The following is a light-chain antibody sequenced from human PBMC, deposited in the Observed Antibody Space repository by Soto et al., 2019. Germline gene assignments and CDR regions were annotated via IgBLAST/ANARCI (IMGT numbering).Light chain of an antibody. CDR3: TSYTTSATWV. CDR1: SGDIGRYNY. J-gene: IGLJ3*02. Sequence: QSALTQPASVSGSPGQSITISCTGTSGDIGRYNYVSWYQQYPGKAPKVVIYEVTNRPSGVSNRFSGSKSGMTASLTISGLQAEDEAKSYCTSYTTSATWVFGGGTKVTVL. V-gene: IGLV2-14*01. CDR2: EVT.